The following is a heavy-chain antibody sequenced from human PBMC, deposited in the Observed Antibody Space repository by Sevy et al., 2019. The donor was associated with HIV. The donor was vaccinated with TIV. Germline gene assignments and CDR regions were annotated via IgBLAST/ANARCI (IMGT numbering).Heavy chain of an antibody. J-gene: IGHJ4*02. Sequence: SDTRSLTCTVSGGSITSLYWNWIRQPPGKGLEWIANIYYNGHINYNPSLKSRVTLSLDTSKNQFSRRLSSVTAADTAMYYCAGENAWGRGYSWGQGTLVTVSS. CDR3: AGENAWGRGYS. CDR1: GGSITSLY. V-gene: IGHV4-59*08. CDR2: IYYNGHI. D-gene: IGHD1-26*01.